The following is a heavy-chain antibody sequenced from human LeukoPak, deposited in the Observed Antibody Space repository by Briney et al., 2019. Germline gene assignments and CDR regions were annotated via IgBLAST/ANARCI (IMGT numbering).Heavy chain of an antibody. CDR3: ARHGTYYYGSGSAGFDY. Sequence: SETLSLTCAVSGYSISSGYYWGWIRQPPGRGLEWLGSIYHSGSTYYNPSLNSRVTISVDTSKNQFSLKVSSVTAADTAVYYCARHGTYYYGSGSAGFDYWGRGTLVTVSS. CDR2: IYHSGST. CDR1: GYSISSGYY. J-gene: IGHJ4*02. V-gene: IGHV4-38-2*01. D-gene: IGHD3-10*01.